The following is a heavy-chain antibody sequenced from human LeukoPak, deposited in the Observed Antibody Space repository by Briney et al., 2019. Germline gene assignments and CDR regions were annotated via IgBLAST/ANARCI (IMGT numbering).Heavy chain of an antibody. CDR3: ARVDSIRGGFDP. V-gene: IGHV1-18*01. CDR2: ISAYNGNT. J-gene: IGHJ5*02. D-gene: IGHD3-10*01. Sequence: ASVKVSCKASGYTFTSYGISWVRQAPGQWLAWMGWISAYNGNTNYAQKLQGRVTMTTDTSTSTAYMELRSLRSDDTAVYYCARVDSIRGGFDPWGQGTLVTVSS. CDR1: GYTFTSYG.